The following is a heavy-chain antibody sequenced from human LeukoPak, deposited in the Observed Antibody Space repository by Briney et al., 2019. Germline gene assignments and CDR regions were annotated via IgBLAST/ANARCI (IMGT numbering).Heavy chain of an antibody. CDR2: IIPIFGTA. Sequence: ASVKVSCKASEGTFSSYAISWVRQAPGQGLEWMGGIIPIFGTANYAQKFQGRVTITADESTSTAYMELSSLRSEDTAVYYCARRSYYYDSSAAVYFDYWGQGTLVTVSS. CDR1: EGTFSSYA. J-gene: IGHJ4*02. CDR3: ARRSYYYDSSAAVYFDY. V-gene: IGHV1-69*13. D-gene: IGHD3-22*01.